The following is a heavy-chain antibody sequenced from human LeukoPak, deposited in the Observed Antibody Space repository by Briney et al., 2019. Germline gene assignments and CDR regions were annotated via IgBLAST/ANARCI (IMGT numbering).Heavy chain of an antibody. D-gene: IGHD6-13*01. Sequence: PGGSLRLSCAASGFTFRSYAMSWVRQAPGKGLEWVSAVSGSGGSTYYADSVKGRFTIARDNSKNTLSLQMNSLRAEDTAVYYCAKEGGGSSWYGAFDIWGQGTMVTVS. J-gene: IGHJ3*02. V-gene: IGHV3-23*01. CDR1: GFTFRSYA. CDR2: VSGSGGST. CDR3: AKEGGGSSWYGAFDI.